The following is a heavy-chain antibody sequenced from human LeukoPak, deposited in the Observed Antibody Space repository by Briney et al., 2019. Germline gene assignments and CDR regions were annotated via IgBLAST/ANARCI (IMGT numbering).Heavy chain of an antibody. J-gene: IGHJ4*02. D-gene: IGHD1-14*01. V-gene: IGHV3-74*01. CDR1: GFTFSSYW. CDR2: INSDGSNT. CDR3: AISPEFDN. Sequence: PGGSLRLSCAASGFTFSSYWMHWVRQAPEEGLVWVSRINSDGSNTNYADSVKGRFTISRDNAKNTLYLQMNSLRAEDTAVYYCAISPEFDNWGQGTLVTVSS.